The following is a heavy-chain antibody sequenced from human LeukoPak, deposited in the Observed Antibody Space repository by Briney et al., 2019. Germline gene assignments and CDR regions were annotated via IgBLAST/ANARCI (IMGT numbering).Heavy chain of an antibody. V-gene: IGHV3-48*01. CDR2: ISSSSTI. D-gene: IGHD6-13*01. CDR1: GFTFSSYS. CDR3: ARGYSSSWFDFDY. Sequence: PRGSLRLSCAASGFTFSSYSMNWVRQAPGKGLEWVSYISSSSTIYYADSVKGRFTISRGNAKNSLYLQMNSLRAEDTAVYYCARGYSSSWFDFDYWGQGTLVTVSS. J-gene: IGHJ4*02.